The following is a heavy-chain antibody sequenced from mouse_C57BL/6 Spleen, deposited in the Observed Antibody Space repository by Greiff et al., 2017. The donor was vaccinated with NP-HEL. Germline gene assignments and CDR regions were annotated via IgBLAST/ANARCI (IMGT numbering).Heavy chain of an antibody. Sequence: EVKLMESGGGLVQPGGSLSLSCAASGFTFTDYYMSWVRQPPGKALEWLGFIRNKANGYTTEYSASVKGRFTISRDNSQSILYLQMNALRAEDSATYYCARSSHYGDFDYWGQGTTLTVSS. D-gene: IGHD1-2*01. CDR1: GFTFTDYY. CDR2: IRNKANGYTT. CDR3: ARSSHYGDFDY. J-gene: IGHJ2*01. V-gene: IGHV7-3*01.